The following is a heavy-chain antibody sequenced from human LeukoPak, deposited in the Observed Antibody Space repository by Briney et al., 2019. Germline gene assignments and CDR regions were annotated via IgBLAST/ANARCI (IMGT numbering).Heavy chain of an antibody. D-gene: IGHD3-10*01. V-gene: IGHV3-7*03. Sequence: GGSLRLSCAASGFTFSSYWMSWVRQAPGKGLEWVANIKQDGSEKYYVDSVKGRFTISRDNAKNSLYLQMNNLRAEDTAVYYCVRDMNYYGSAPPRDWGQGTLVTVSS. CDR2: IKQDGSEK. J-gene: IGHJ4*02. CDR3: VRDMNYYGSAPPRD. CDR1: GFTFSSYW.